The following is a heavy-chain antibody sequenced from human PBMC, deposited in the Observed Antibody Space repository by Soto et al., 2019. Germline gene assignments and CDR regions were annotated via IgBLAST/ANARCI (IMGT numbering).Heavy chain of an antibody. CDR3: ASLLTGTNWFDP. CDR1: GGSIRSEGCY. V-gene: IGHV4-31*03. CDR2: IYYSGST. D-gene: IGHD1-20*01. Sequence: PSETLSLTCTVSGGSIRSEGCYWTWIRQHPGKGLELIGYIYYSGSTYYNPSLKSRVTISADTSKNQFSLKLSSVSAADTAVYYCASLLTGTNWFDPWGQGTLVTVSS. J-gene: IGHJ5*02.